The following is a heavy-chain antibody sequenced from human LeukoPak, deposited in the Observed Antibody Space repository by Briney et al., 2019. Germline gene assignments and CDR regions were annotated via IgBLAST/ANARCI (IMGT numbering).Heavy chain of an antibody. Sequence: GSLRLSCAASGFTFSSYAMHWVRQAPGKGLEWVAVISYDGSNKYYADSVKGRFTISRDNSKNTLYLQMNSLRAEDTAVYYCARGDYDFWSGYYNYFDYWGQGTLVTVSS. CDR3: ARGDYDFWSGYYNYFDY. J-gene: IGHJ4*02. CDR2: ISYDGSNK. CDR1: GFTFSSYA. V-gene: IGHV3-30*04. D-gene: IGHD3-3*01.